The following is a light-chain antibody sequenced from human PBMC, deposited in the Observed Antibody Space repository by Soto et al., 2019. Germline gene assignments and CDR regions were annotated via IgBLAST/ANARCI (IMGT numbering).Light chain of an antibody. CDR2: AAS. V-gene: IGKV1-39*01. CDR3: QQRYSSPAFT. Sequence: DIRMTQSPSSLSASVGDRVSITCRASQSISNLLNWYQQKPGKAPKLLIYAASNLHSGVPSRFSGSGSGTEFTLTITSLQPEDFATYYCQQRYSSPAFTFGPGTKVDVK. J-gene: IGKJ3*01. CDR1: QSISNL.